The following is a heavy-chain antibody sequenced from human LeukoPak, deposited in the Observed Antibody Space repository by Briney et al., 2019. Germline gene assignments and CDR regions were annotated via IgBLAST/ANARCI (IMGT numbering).Heavy chain of an antibody. V-gene: IGHV3-21*04. Sequence: GGSLRLSCAASGFTFSSYSMNWVRQAPGKGLEWVPSISSSSSYIYYADSVKGRFTISRDNAKNTLYLQMNSLRAEDTAVYYCARLHTGLLIDYWGQGTLVTVSS. CDR3: ARLHTGLLIDY. CDR2: ISSSSSYI. J-gene: IGHJ4*02. D-gene: IGHD1-14*01. CDR1: GFTFSSYS.